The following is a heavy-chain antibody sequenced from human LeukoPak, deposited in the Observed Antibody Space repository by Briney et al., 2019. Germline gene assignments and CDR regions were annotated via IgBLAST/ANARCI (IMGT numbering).Heavy chain of an antibody. CDR2: IYHSGST. CDR1: AYSISSGFY. Sequence: SETVSLTCTVSAYSISSGFYWGWIRQPPGKGLEWIGSIYHSGSTYYNPSLKSRVTISVDTSKNQFSLKLSSVTAADTAVYYCARADVEMATNSWGQGTLVTVSS. J-gene: IGHJ4*02. CDR3: ARADVEMATNS. D-gene: IGHD5-24*01. V-gene: IGHV4-38-2*02.